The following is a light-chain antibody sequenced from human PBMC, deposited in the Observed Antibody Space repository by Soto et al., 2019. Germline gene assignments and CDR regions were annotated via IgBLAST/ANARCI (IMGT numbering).Light chain of an antibody. V-gene: IGLV1-47*01. Sequence: QSVLPQPPSASGTPGQRVTISCSTSNSRSGSNYVYWYQQLPGAAPKLLIYRNDQRPSGVPDRFSGSKSGTSASLAISGLRSEDEGVYFCAKWDDSLRVYVFGSGTKLTVL. J-gene: IGLJ1*01. CDR3: AKWDDSLRVYV. CDR1: NSRSGSNY. CDR2: RND.